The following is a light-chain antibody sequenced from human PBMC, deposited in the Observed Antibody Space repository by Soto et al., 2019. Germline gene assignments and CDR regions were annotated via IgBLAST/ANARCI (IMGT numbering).Light chain of an antibody. CDR1: SSDVGAYKY. J-gene: IGLJ1*01. V-gene: IGLV2-14*01. CDR3: SSYTSTSTLVV. Sequence: QSALTQPASVSGSPGQSITISCTGTSSDVGAYKYVSWYQQFPGTAPKLMIYEVTNRPSGVSNRFSGSKSGNTASLTISGLQAEDDADYYCSSYTSTSTLVVFGTGTKVTVL. CDR2: EVT.